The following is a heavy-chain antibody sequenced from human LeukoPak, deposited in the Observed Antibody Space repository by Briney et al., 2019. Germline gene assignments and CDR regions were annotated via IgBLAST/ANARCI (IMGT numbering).Heavy chain of an antibody. D-gene: IGHD2-2*01. Sequence: GGSLRLSCAASGFTFSSYSMNWVRQAPGKGLEWVSAISSSGGSTYYADSVKGRFTISRDNSKNTLYLQMNSLRAEDTAVYYCANNPPQQAAAYFQHWGQGTLVTVSS. J-gene: IGHJ1*01. CDR1: GFTFSSYS. CDR2: ISSSGGST. V-gene: IGHV3-23*01. CDR3: ANNPPQQAAAYFQH.